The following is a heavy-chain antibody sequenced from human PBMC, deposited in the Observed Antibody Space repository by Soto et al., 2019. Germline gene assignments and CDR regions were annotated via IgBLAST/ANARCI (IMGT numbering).Heavy chain of an antibody. CDR1: GGSISSGGXY. D-gene: IGHD5-12*01. V-gene: IGHV4-31*03. CDR3: ARLDGYDPYFDY. J-gene: IGHJ4*02. CDR2: IYYSGST. Sequence: SETLSLTCTVSGGSISSGGXYWSWIRQHPGKGLEWIGYIYYSGSTYYNPSLKSRVTISVDTSKSQFSLRLSSVTAADTAVYFCARLDGYDPYFDYWGQGALVTVSS.